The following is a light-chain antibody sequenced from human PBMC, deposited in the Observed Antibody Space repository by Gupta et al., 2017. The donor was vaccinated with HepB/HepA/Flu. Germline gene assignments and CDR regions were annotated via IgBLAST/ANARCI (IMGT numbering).Light chain of an antibody. CDR3: VGWDDSLSGYV. Sequence: QPVLTQPPSASGTPGQRVTISCSGSSSNIGNDNAYWYQQLPGTAPKLLIYSDNQRPSGVPDRFSGSKSGTTASLAISGLRSEDEADYYCVGWDDSLSGYVFGAGTKVTVL. CDR2: SDN. V-gene: IGLV1-47*02. CDR1: SSNIGNDN. J-gene: IGLJ1*01.